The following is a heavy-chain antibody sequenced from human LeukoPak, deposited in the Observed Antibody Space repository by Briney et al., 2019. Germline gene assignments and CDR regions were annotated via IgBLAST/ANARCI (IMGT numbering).Heavy chain of an antibody. CDR3: ARNVRLGSGELSFAPFKNWFDP. V-gene: IGHV3-53*01. J-gene: IGHJ5*02. CDR1: GFTVSSNY. CDR2: IYSGGST. Sequence: GGSLRLSCAASGFTVSSNYMSWVRQAPGKGLEWVSVIYSGGSTYYADSVKGRFTISRDNSKNTLYLQMNSLRAEDTAVYYCARNVRLGSGELSFAPFKNWFDPWGQGTLVTVSS. D-gene: IGHD3-16*02.